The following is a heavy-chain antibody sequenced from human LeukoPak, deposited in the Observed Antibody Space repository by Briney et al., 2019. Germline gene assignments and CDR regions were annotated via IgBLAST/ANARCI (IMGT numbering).Heavy chain of an antibody. CDR3: ARVKAYCGGDCYSVFFAFDI. J-gene: IGHJ3*02. CDR2: ISSSGSTI. Sequence: TGGSLRLSCAASGFTFSDYYMSWIRQAPGKGLERVSYISSSGSTIYYADSVKGRFTISRDNAKNSLYLQMNSLRAEDTAVYYCARVKAYCGGDCYSVFFAFDIWGQGTMVTVSS. D-gene: IGHD2-21*02. CDR1: GFTFSDYY. V-gene: IGHV3-11*04.